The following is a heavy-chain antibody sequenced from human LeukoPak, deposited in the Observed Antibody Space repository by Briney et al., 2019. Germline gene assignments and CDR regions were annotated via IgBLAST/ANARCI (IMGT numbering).Heavy chain of an antibody. V-gene: IGHV1-2*02. CDR3: ARSMSGGLGFFQS. CDR2: INPNSGGT. J-gene: IGHJ1*01. D-gene: IGHD2-15*01. Sequence: GASVKVSCKASVYTFTDYYMHWVRQAPGQGLEWMGWINPNSGGTNYAQNFQGRATMTRDTSIRTAYMELSSLGSDDTAVYYCARSMSGGLGFFQSWGQGTLVAVSS. CDR1: VYTFTDYY.